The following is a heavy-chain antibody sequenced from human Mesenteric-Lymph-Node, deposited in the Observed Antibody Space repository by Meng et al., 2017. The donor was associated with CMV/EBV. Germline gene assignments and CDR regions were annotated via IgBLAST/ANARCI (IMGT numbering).Heavy chain of an antibody. V-gene: IGHV1-3*01. J-gene: IGHJ4*02. CDR1: VYTFTSYA. CDR2: INAGNGNT. CDR3: ARATYGSGSYRFDY. D-gene: IGHD3-10*01. Sequence: KASVYTFTSYAMHWVRQAPGQRLEWMGWINAGNGNTKYSQKFQGRVTITRDTSASTAYMELSSLRSEDTAVYYCARATYGSGSYRFDYWGQGTLVTVSS.